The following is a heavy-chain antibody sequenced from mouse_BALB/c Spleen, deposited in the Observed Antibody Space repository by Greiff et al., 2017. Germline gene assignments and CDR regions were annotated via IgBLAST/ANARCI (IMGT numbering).Heavy chain of an antibody. CDR3: ARGNRIAY. CDR1: GYTFTSYW. V-gene: IGHV1-69*02. J-gene: IGHJ3*01. CDR2: IDPSDSYT. Sequence: QVQLQQPGAELVKPGASVKLSCKASGYTFTSYWMHWVKQRPGQGLEWIGEIDPSDSYTNYNQKFKGKATLTVDKSSSTAYMQLSSLTSEDSAVYYCARGNRIAYWGQGTLVTVSA. D-gene: IGHD2-1*01.